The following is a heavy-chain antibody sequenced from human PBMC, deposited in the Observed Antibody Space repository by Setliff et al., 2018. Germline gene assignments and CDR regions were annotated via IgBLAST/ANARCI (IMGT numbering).Heavy chain of an antibody. CDR1: GGSITSYY. Sequence: SETLSLTCSVSGGSITSYYWSWIRQPPGYGLEYIGYIYDNGSTNSNPSLKSRVTMSVDTSKNQFSLKLSSVTAADTAAYYCARHDAHYYSDRSGYYYEDWSFDLWGRGTKVTVSS. D-gene: IGHD3-22*01. V-gene: IGHV4-59*08. J-gene: IGHJ2*01. CDR2: IYDNGST. CDR3: ARHDAHYYSDRSGYYYEDWSFDL.